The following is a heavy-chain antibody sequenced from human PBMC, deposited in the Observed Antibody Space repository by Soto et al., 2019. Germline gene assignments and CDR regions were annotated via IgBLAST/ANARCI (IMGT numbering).Heavy chain of an antibody. Sequence: QLQLQESGPGLVKPSETLSLTCTVSGGSISSSSYYWGWIRQPPGKGLEWIGSIYYSGSTYYNPSLKSRVTISVDTSKNQFSLKLSSVTAADTAVYYCASRSEYSSSSPLGPWGQGTLVTVSS. D-gene: IGHD6-6*01. CDR1: GGSISSSSYY. V-gene: IGHV4-39*01. CDR3: ASRSEYSSSSPLGP. CDR2: IYYSGST. J-gene: IGHJ5*02.